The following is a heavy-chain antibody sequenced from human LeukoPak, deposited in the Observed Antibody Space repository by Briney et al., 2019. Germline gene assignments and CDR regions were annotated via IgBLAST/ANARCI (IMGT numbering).Heavy chain of an antibody. CDR1: GGSINSSIYH. CDR3: ARDCPYYDSSGSYWYFDL. D-gene: IGHD3-22*01. V-gene: IGHV4-39*07. J-gene: IGHJ2*01. CDR2: IYYSGST. Sequence: SETLSLTCTVSGGSINSSIYHWGWIRQPPGKGLEWIGNIYYSGSTYYNPSLKSRVTISVDTSKNQFSLKLSSVTAADTAVYYCARDCPYYDSSGSYWYFDLWGRGTLVTVSS.